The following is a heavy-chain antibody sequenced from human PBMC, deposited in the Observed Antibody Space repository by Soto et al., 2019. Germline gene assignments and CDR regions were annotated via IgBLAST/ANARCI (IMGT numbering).Heavy chain of an antibody. CDR1: GYSFTSYW. V-gene: IGHV5-51*01. CDR2: IYPGDSDT. Sequence: PGESLKISCKGSGYSFTSYWIGWVRQMPGKGLEWMGTIYPGDSDTRYSPSFQGQVTISADKSISTAYLQWSSLKASDTAMYYCGLGSVTTFNYYYGMDVWGQGTTVTVSS. J-gene: IGHJ6*02. CDR3: GLGSVTTFNYYYGMDV. D-gene: IGHD4-4*01.